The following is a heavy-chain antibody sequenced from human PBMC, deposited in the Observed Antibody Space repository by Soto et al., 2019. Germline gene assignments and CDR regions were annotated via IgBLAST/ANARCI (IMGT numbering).Heavy chain of an antibody. CDR3: ARGGEFLYPSDY. D-gene: IGHD2-2*02. Sequence: QVQVVQSGAEVKKPGASVKVSCKASGYTFTDYGIGWVRQAPGQGLEWMGWISGFNGNTKYAQKCQGRVTMTTDTSTTTVHMELRRLRSDDTAVYYCARGGEFLYPSDYWGQGPLVTVSS. CDR2: ISGFNGNT. CDR1: GYTFTDYG. V-gene: IGHV1-18*01. J-gene: IGHJ4*02.